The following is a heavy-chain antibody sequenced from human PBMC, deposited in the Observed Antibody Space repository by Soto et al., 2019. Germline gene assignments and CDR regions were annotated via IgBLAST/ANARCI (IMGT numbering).Heavy chain of an antibody. CDR3: ARDRRIVVVIYYFDY. Sequence: AGSLRLSCAASGFTFSSYAMHWVRQAQGKGLEWVAVISYDGSNKYYADSVKGRFTISRDNSKNTLYLQMNSLRAEDTAVYYCARDRRIVVVIYYFDYWGQGTLVTVSS. CDR1: GFTFSSYA. V-gene: IGHV3-30-3*01. D-gene: IGHD3-22*01. CDR2: ISYDGSNK. J-gene: IGHJ4*02.